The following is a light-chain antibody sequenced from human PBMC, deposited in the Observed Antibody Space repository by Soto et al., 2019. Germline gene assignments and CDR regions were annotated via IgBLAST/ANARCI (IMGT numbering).Light chain of an antibody. CDR2: RAS. CDR3: HQFGRSPLDT. V-gene: IGKV3-20*01. CDR1: QTISSSF. Sequence: EIVLTQSPGTLSLSPGERATLSCRASQTISSSFLAWYQQKPGQAPRLLIYRASRRAPGIPDRFSGSGSWTDFTLTISRLEPEDFAVYYCHQFGRSPLDTFGPGTKVEIK. J-gene: IGKJ3*01.